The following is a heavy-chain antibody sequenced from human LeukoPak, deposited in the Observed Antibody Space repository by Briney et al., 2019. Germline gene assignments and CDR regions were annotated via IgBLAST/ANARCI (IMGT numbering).Heavy chain of an antibody. D-gene: IGHD6-13*01. J-gene: IGHJ4*02. V-gene: IGHV3-9*03. Sequence: GGSLRLSCAASGFTFDDYAMHWVRQAPGKGLEWVSGISWNSGSIGYADSVKGRFTISRDNAKNSLYLQMNSLRAEVMALYYCAKAAPGSWRYFDYWGQGTLVTVSS. CDR1: GFTFDDYA. CDR3: AKAAPGSWRYFDY. CDR2: ISWNSGSI.